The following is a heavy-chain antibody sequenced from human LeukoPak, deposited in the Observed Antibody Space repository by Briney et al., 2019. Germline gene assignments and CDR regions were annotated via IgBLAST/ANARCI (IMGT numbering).Heavy chain of an antibody. CDR1: GFTFSNAW. CDR3: TTRPYYDFWSGYPAGGDY. Sequence: GGSLRLSCAASGFTFSNAWMSWVRQAPGKGLEWVGRIKSKTDGGTTDYAAPVKGRFTIPRDDSKNTLYLQMNSLKTEDTAVYYCTTRPYYDFWSGYPAGGDYWGQGTLVTVSS. J-gene: IGHJ4*02. CDR2: IKSKTDGGTT. D-gene: IGHD3-3*01. V-gene: IGHV3-15*01.